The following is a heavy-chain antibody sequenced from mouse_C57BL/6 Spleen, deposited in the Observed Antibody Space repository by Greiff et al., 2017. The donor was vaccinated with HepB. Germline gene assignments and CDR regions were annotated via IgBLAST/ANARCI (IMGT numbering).Heavy chain of an antibody. CDR1: GFTFSSYA. Sequence: EVQGVESGGGLVKPGGSLKLSCAASGFTFSSYAMSWVRQTPEKRLEWVATISDGGSYTYYPDNVKGRFTISRDNAKNNLYLQMSHLKSEDTAMYYCARDGTTVVADYFDYWGQGTTLTVSS. V-gene: IGHV5-4*01. D-gene: IGHD1-1*01. CDR3: ARDGTTVVADYFDY. CDR2: ISDGGSYT. J-gene: IGHJ2*01.